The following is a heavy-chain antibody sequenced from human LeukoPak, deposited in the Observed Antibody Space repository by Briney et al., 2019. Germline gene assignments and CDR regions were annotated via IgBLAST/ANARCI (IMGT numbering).Heavy chain of an antibody. D-gene: IGHD2-2*01. Sequence: GGSLRLSCAASGFTFSSYAMSWVRQAPGKGLEWVSVISDSGGYTYYADSVKGRFTISRDNSKNTLYLQMNSLRAEDTAVYYCAKAYCSSNRCYLFDYWGQGALVTVSS. CDR3: AKAYCSSNRCYLFDY. J-gene: IGHJ4*02. CDR2: ISDSGGYT. V-gene: IGHV3-23*01. CDR1: GFTFSSYA.